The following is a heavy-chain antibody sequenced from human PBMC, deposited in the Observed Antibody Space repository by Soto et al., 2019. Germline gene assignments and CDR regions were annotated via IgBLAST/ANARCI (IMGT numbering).Heavy chain of an antibody. D-gene: IGHD6-6*01. J-gene: IGHJ6*02. CDR2: IYYSGST. V-gene: IGHV4-61*01. CDR3: ARAYSSSTNYYYYSGMDG. CDR1: GGSVSSGSYF. Sequence: QVQLQESGPGLVKPSETLSLTCTVSGGSVSSGSYFCSWILQPPGKGLEWIGYIYYSGSTNYNPPLKSRVTISVDTSKNQFSLKLSSVTAADTAVYYCARAYSSSTNYYYYSGMDGWGQGTTVTVSS.